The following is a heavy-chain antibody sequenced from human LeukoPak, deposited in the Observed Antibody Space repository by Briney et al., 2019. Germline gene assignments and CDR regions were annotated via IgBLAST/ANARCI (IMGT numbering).Heavy chain of an antibody. D-gene: IGHD6-19*01. CDR3: AKGDSSGWTGGDYFDY. J-gene: IGHJ4*02. V-gene: IGHV3-30*04. Sequence: GGSLRLSCAASGFTFSSYAMHWVRQAPGKGLEWVAVISYDGSNKYYADSVKGRFTISRDNSKNTLYLQMNSLRAEDTAVYYCAKGDSSGWTGGDYFDYWGQGTLVTVSS. CDR1: GFTFSSYA. CDR2: ISYDGSNK.